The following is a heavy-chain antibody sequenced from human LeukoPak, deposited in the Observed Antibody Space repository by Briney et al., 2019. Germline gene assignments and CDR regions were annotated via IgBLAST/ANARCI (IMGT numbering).Heavy chain of an antibody. CDR3: ASHPLGYCSSTSCLVRVNWFDP. CDR1: GYTFTSYG. Sequence: ASVKVSCKASGYTFTSYGISWVRQAPGQGLEWMGWISAYNGNTNYAQKLQGRVTMTTDTSTSTAYMELRSLRSDDTAVYYCASHPLGYCSSTSCLVRVNWFDPWGQGNLVTVSS. D-gene: IGHD2-2*01. V-gene: IGHV1-18*01. J-gene: IGHJ5*02. CDR2: ISAYNGNT.